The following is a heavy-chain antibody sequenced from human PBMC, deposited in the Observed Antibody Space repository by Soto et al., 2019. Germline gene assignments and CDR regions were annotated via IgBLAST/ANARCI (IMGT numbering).Heavy chain of an antibody. Sequence: PGGSLRLSCAASGFTFRSYTMSWVRQPPGKGLEWVSAMSGVGGVTSYADSVKGRFTISRDNSKNTLYLQMNSLRAEDTAVYYCAKDSDPRLLWFGESHFDYWGQGTLVTVSS. CDR3: AKDSDPRLLWFGESHFDY. CDR1: GFTFRSYT. CDR2: MSGVGGVT. V-gene: IGHV3-23*01. J-gene: IGHJ4*02. D-gene: IGHD3-10*01.